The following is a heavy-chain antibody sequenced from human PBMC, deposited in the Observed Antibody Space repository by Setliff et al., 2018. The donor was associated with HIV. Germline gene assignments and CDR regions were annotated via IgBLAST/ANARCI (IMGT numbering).Heavy chain of an antibody. Sequence: GGSLRLSCAASGFTFSTYSMNWVRQSPGKGLEWVSYISGSSGYMYFADSVKGRFTISRDNSKNTVSLQMNSLRPEDTAVYYCVRDRGTGAWYEGNCFDPWGQGTLVTVSS. CDR2: ISGSSGYM. CDR1: GFTFSTYS. CDR3: VRDRGTGAWYEGNCFDP. V-gene: IGHV3-21*01. J-gene: IGHJ5*02. D-gene: IGHD2-8*02.